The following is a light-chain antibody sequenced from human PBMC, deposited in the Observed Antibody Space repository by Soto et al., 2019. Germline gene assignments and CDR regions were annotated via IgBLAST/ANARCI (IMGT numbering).Light chain of an antibody. J-gene: IGKJ3*01. V-gene: IGKV1-39*01. Sequence: DIQMTQSPSSLSASVGDRVTITCRASQSTSSYLNWYQQKPRKAPKLLIYAASSLQSGVPSRFSGSGSGTDFTLPISSLQPEDFATYYCQQSYSTLFTFGPGTKVDIK. CDR3: QQSYSTLFT. CDR1: QSTSSY. CDR2: AAS.